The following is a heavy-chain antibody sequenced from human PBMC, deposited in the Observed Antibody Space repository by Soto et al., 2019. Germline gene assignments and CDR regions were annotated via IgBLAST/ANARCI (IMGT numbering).Heavy chain of an antibody. D-gene: IGHD6-19*01. CDR3: VRDRMWEQWLGPHDAFEI. CDR2: VNAAANDI. CDR1: GFTFSIFS. V-gene: IGHV3-48*02. J-gene: IGHJ3*02. Sequence: EVQLVESGGGLVQPGGSLRLSCAASGFTFSIFSMSWVRQAPGKGLEWISYVNAAANDIYYTDSVRGRFTISRDNAKNSLYLQMNSLRDVDTAVYYCVRDRMWEQWLGPHDAFEIWGQGTMVTVS.